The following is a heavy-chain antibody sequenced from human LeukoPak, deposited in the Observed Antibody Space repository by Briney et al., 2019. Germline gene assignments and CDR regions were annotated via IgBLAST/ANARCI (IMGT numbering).Heavy chain of an antibody. Sequence: ASVKVSCKASGYTFTSYGFSWVRQAPGQGLEWMGWISGYNGDTNYAQKLQGRVTMTTDTSTSTAYMELRSLRFDDTAVYYCARYGSGSYQDYWGQGTLVTVSS. J-gene: IGHJ4*02. CDR3: ARYGSGSYQDY. V-gene: IGHV1-18*01. CDR1: GYTFTSYG. D-gene: IGHD3-10*01. CDR2: ISGYNGDT.